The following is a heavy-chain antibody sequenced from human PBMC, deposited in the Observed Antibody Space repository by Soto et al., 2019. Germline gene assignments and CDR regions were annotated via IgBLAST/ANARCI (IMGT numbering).Heavy chain of an antibody. D-gene: IGHD6-13*01. CDR1: GYTFNKYG. V-gene: IGHV1-18*01. Sequence: QAQLVQSGGEVKRPGASVKVSCKASGYTFNKYGFNWVRQAPGQGLEWMGRISAFNDYTNLAQKFQGRITLTTDASTNTADMELLILRSDDTAMYYCARGRGVVIPAGTPDAFDVWGQGTMVTVSS. J-gene: IGHJ3*01. CDR3: ARGRGVVIPAGTPDAFDV. CDR2: ISAFNDYT.